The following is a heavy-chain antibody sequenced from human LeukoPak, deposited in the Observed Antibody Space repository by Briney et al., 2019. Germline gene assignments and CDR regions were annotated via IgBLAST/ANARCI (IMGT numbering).Heavy chain of an antibody. CDR1: GFTFNDYT. V-gene: IGHV3-21*01. J-gene: IGHJ5*02. Sequence: PGGSLRLSCAASGFTFNDYTMTWVRQAPGKGLEWVSSISSSSSYIYYADSVKGRFTISRDNSKNSLYLQMNSLRAEDTAVYYCARDALAAEAVDPWGQGTLVTVSS. CDR2: ISSSSSYI. CDR3: ARDALAAEAVDP. D-gene: IGHD6-13*01.